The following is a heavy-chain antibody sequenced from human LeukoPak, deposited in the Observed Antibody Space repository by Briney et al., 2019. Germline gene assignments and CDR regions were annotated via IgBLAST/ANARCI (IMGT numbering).Heavy chain of an antibody. CDR1: GFTFSNYA. V-gene: IGHV3-23*01. J-gene: IGHJ3*02. D-gene: IGHD3-10*01. Sequence: PGGSLSLSCEVSGFTFSNYAMNWVRQAPGKGLEWVSNISASAGSADYRDSVKGRFTISSGNAENTLSLQMNSLRADDTAIYYCAKDQRSGEYDYGWGPFDIWGQGTMVTVSS. CDR3: AKDQRSGEYDYGWGPFDI. CDR2: ISASAGSA.